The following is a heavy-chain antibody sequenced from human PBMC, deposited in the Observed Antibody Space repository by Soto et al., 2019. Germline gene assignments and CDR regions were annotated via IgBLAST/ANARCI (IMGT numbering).Heavy chain of an antibody. J-gene: IGHJ5*02. V-gene: IGHV3-33*07. D-gene: IGHD3-16*01. CDR1: GFTFSSYG. CDR3: ARDLWGVGVPGP. Sequence: GSLRLSCAASGFTFSSYGMYWVRQAPGKGLEWVANIWHDGSNKYYADSVKGRFTISRDNSKNTLYLQMNSLRAEDTAVYYCARDLWGVGVPGPWGQGTLVTVSS. CDR2: IWHDGSNK.